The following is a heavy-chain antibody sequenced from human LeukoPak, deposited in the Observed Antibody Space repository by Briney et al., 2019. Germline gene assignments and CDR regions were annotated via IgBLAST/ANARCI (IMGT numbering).Heavy chain of an antibody. J-gene: IGHJ6*04. CDR3: AELGITMIGGV. CDR1: GYTFSGYE. D-gene: IGHD3-10*02. V-gene: IGHV3-48*03. Sequence: GGSLRLSCAASGYTFSGYEMNWVRQAPGKGLEWVSYISSSGSTIYYAASVKGRFTISRDNAKNSLYLQMNSLRAEDTAVYYCAELGITMIGGVWGKGTTVTISS. CDR2: ISSSGSTI.